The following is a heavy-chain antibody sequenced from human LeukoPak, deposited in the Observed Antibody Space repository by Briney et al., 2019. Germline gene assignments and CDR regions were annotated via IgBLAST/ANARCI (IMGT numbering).Heavy chain of an antibody. CDR3: ARDMTGGIWARATSFDH. J-gene: IGHJ4*02. CDR2: INPSGGST. Sequence: ASVKVSCKASGYTFTSYYMHWVRQAPGQGLEWMGIINPSGGSTSYAQKFQGRVTFTSDTSSTTIYMEVRSLKSDDTAVYYCARDMTGGIWARATSFDHWGQGTLVTVSS. D-gene: IGHD1-14*01. CDR1: GYTFTSYY. V-gene: IGHV1-46*01.